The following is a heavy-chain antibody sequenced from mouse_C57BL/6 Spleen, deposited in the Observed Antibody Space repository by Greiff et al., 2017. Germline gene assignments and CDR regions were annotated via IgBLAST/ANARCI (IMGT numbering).Heavy chain of an antibody. V-gene: IGHV1-81*01. CDR2: IYPRSGNT. D-gene: IGHD1-1*01. CDR1: GYTFTSYG. Sequence: VQLQESGAELARPGASVKLSCKASGYTFTSYGISWVKQRTGQGLEWIGEIYPRSGNTYYNEKFKGKATLTADKSSSTAYMELRSLTSEDSAVYFCARGVTTVVAGNWYFDVWGTGTTVTVSS. CDR3: ARGVTTVVAGNWYFDV. J-gene: IGHJ1*03.